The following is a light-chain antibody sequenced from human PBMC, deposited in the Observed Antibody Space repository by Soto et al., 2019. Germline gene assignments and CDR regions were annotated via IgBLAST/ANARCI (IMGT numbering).Light chain of an antibody. CDR1: QSVSSY. Sequence: EIVLTHSPVTLSLSPWERATLSCRASQSVSSYLAWYQQKPGQAPRLLIYDASNRATGIPDRFSGSGSGTDFTLTFSSLEPEDFAVYYCQQYSNWPITFGQGTRLEIK. CDR2: DAS. V-gene: IGKV3-11*01. CDR3: QQYSNWPIT. J-gene: IGKJ5*01.